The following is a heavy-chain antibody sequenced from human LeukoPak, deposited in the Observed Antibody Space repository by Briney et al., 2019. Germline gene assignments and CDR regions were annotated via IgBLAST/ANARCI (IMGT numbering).Heavy chain of an antibody. D-gene: IGHD6-13*01. Sequence: ASVKVSCTASGYTFTSYYMHWVRQAPGQGLEWMGIINPSGGSTSYAQKFQGRVTMTRDMSTSTVYMELSSLRSEDTAVYYCARFLFRPAYSSSWNGGVGFDPWGQGTLVTVSS. V-gene: IGHV1-46*01. CDR3: ARFLFRPAYSSSWNGGVGFDP. CDR1: GYTFTSYY. J-gene: IGHJ5*02. CDR2: INPSGGST.